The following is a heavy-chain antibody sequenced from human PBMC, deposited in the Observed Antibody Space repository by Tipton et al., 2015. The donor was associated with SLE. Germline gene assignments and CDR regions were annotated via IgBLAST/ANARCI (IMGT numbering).Heavy chain of an antibody. Sequence: SLGLSCAASGFNFSSYVMNWVRQAPGKGLEWVSGISDSGGSPYYADSVKGRFTISRDNSKNTLYLQMNSLRAEDTAVYYCVKRSMTYWYFDYWGQGTLVTVSS. J-gene: IGHJ4*02. D-gene: IGHD2-8*02. CDR2: ISDSGGSP. CDR3: VKRSMTYWYFDY. CDR1: GFNFSSYV. V-gene: IGHV3-23*01.